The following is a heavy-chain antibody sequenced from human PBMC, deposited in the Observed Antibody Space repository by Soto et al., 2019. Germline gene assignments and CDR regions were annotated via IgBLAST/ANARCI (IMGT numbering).Heavy chain of an antibody. D-gene: IGHD2-2*01. J-gene: IGHJ4*02. CDR1: GYSFTSYC. Sequence: GESLKISCKGSGYSFTSYCISWVRQMPGKGLEWMGRIDPSDSYTNYSPSFQGHVTISADKSISTAYLQWSSLKASDTAMYYCARLSIVVVPAAPDDYWGQGTLVTVSS. V-gene: IGHV5-10-1*01. CDR3: ARLSIVVVPAAPDDY. CDR2: IDPSDSYT.